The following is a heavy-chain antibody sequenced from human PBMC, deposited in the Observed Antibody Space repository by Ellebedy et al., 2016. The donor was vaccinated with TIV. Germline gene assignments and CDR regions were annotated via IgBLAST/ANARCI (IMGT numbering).Heavy chain of an antibody. CDR3: ATGTEIVVVPAAMRRAGYYYYGMDV. D-gene: IGHD2-2*01. Sequence: AASVKVSCKVSGYTLTELSMHWVRQAPGKGLEWMGGFDPEDGETNYAQKFQGRVTMTEDTSTDTAYMELRSLRSEDTAVYYCATGTEIVVVPAAMRRAGYYYYGMDVWGQGTTVTVSS. V-gene: IGHV1-24*01. CDR1: GYTLTELS. CDR2: FDPEDGET. J-gene: IGHJ6*02.